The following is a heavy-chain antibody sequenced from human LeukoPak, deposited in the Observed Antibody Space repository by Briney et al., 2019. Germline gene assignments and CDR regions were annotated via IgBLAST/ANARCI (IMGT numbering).Heavy chain of an antibody. CDR2: IHDTGST. Sequence: PSETLSLTCSVSGGSLSSHYWSWIRQPPGKGLELIGHIHDTGSTFYNPSLRGRVTISLDTSNNQFSLKLTSMTAADTAVYYCARFSSGCSTSSCYLTYRGQGTLVTVS. J-gene: IGHJ4*02. CDR3: ARFSSGCSTSSCYLTY. D-gene: IGHD2-2*01. V-gene: IGHV4-59*11. CDR1: GGSLSSHY.